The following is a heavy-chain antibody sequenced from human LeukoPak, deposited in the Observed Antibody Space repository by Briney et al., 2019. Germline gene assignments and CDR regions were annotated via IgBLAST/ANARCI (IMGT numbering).Heavy chain of an antibody. D-gene: IGHD3-3*01. V-gene: IGHV3-21*01. Sequence: PGGSLRLSCAASGFTFSSYSMNWVRQAPGKGLEWVSSISSSSSYIYYADSVKGRFTISRDNAKNSLYLQMNSLRAEDTAVYYCARVAIPYYDFWSATQVLGEFDYWGQGTLVTVSS. CDR2: ISSSSSYI. CDR3: ARVAIPYYDFWSATQVLGEFDY. CDR1: GFTFSSYS. J-gene: IGHJ4*02.